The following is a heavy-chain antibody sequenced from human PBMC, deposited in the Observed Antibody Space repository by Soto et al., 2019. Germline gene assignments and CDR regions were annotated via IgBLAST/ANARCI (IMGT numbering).Heavy chain of an antibody. CDR2: SIPIFSTG. Sequence: QVQLVQSGAEVKKPGSSVKVSCKASGGTFGRYGIKWVLQAPGQGLEWMGGSIPIFSTGHYSQKFQSRATITADESTSTVDMELSSLRSDDTAVYYGAREGFSGSYLPYCGQGTLVTVSS. CDR1: GGTFGRYG. D-gene: IGHD1-26*01. V-gene: IGHV1-69*01. CDR3: AREGFSGSYLPY. J-gene: IGHJ4*02.